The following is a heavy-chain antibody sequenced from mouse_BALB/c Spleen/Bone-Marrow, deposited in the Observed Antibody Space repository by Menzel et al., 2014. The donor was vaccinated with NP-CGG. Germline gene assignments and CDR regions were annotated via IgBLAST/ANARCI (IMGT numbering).Heavy chain of an antibody. Sequence: VQLQQSGPELVKPGASVKISCKASGYPFTDYNMHWVKRSHGKSLEWIGYIYPHTSDTGYNQKFRNKATLTVDISSSTAYMVLRSLTSEDSAVYYCVRAPPITSVVTRGYWGRGTTLTVSS. CDR2: IYPHTSDT. V-gene: IGHV1S29*02. D-gene: IGHD1-1*01. CDR1: GYPFTDYN. J-gene: IGHJ2*01. CDR3: VRAPPITSVVTRGY.